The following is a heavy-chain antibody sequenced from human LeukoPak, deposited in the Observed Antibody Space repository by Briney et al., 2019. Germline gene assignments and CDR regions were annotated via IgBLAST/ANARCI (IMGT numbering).Heavy chain of an antibody. CDR1: GFTSSSYG. Sequence: GGSLRLSCAASGFTSSSYGMHWVRQAPGKGLEWVAVISYDGSNKYYADSVNGRFTISRDNSKNTLYLQMNSLRAEDTAVYYCAKQGTPLYYYSDYWGQGTLVTVSS. D-gene: IGHD1-1*01. J-gene: IGHJ4*02. V-gene: IGHV3-30*18. CDR2: ISYDGSNK. CDR3: AKQGTPLYYYSDY.